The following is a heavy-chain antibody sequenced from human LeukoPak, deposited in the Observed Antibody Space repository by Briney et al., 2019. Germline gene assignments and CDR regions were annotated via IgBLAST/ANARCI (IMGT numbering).Heavy chain of an antibody. V-gene: IGHV3-33*01. CDR2: IWYDGSNK. CDR1: GFTFSSYG. CDR3: ARGSSGWYALYYFDY. D-gene: IGHD6-19*01. J-gene: IGHJ4*02. Sequence: GGSLRLSCAASGFTFSSYGMHWVRQAPGKGLEWVAVIWYDGSNKYYADSVKGRFTISRDNSKNTLYLQMNSLRAEDTAVYYCARGSSGWYALYYFDYWGQGTLVTVSS.